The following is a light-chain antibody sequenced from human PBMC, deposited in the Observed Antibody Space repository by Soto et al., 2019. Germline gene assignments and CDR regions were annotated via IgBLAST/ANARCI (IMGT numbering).Light chain of an antibody. CDR1: SSDVGKYDY. J-gene: IGLJ1*01. CDR3: SSYTSSSAYV. Sequence: QSVLTQPPSASGSPGQSVTISCTGTSSDVGKYDYVSWYQQHPGKAPKLMIYEVSNRPSAVSSRFSGSKSGNTASLTISGLQAEDEADYYCSSYTSSSAYVFGTGTKVTVL. CDR2: EVS. V-gene: IGLV2-14*01.